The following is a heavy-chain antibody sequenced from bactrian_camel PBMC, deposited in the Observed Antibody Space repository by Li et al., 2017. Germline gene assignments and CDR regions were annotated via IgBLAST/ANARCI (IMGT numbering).Heavy chain of an antibody. V-gene: IGHV3S31*01. J-gene: IGHJ4*01. Sequence: VQLVESGGGLVQHGGSLRLSCAASGFTFSSYPMSWVRQAPWKGLEWVSTINSGGGRPDYADSVKGRFTISRDNAKNTLYLQLDSLKTEDTAMYYCAAGRARRGYCAFDDFDHWGQGTQVTVS. CDR1: GFTFSSYP. CDR2: INSGGGRP. D-gene: IGHD1*01. CDR3: AAGRARRGYCAFDDFDH.